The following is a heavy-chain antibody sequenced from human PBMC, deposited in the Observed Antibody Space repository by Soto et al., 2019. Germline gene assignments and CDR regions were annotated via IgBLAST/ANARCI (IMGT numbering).Heavy chain of an antibody. J-gene: IGHJ3*02. CDR1: GGSISSGGYY. D-gene: IGHD3-22*01. CDR2: IYYSGST. CDR3: ARGDLGYYYDSSGYRTGAFDI. Sequence: QVQLQESGPGLVKPSQTLSLTCTVSGGSISSGGYYWSWIRQHPGKGLEWIGYIYYSGSTYYNPYLKGRGTISVDTSKNQFSLKLRSVTAADTAVYYCARGDLGYYYDSSGYRTGAFDIWGQGTMVTVSS. V-gene: IGHV4-31*03.